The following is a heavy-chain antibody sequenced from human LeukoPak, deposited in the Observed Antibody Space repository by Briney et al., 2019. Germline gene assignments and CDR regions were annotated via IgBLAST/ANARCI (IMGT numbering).Heavy chain of an antibody. CDR3: ARVGVVVTATGSDAFDI. D-gene: IGHD2-21*02. V-gene: IGHV3-48*01. CDR2: ISISGSTI. J-gene: IGHJ3*02. Sequence: PGGSLRLSCAASGFTFSSYSMNWVRQAPGKGLEWVSYISISGSTIYYADSVKGRFTISRDNAKNSLYLQMNSLRAEDTAVYSCARVGVVVTATGSDAFDIWGQGTMVTVSS. CDR1: GFTFSSYS.